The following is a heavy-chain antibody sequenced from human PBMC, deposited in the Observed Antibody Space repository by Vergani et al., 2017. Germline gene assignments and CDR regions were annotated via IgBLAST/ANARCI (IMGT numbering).Heavy chain of an antibody. V-gene: IGHV4-38-2*01. D-gene: IGHD4-17*01. J-gene: IGHJ5*02. CDR3: ARHVGYGDSNYSGDWFDP. CDR2: IHYGGST. Sequence: QVQLQESGPGLVKPSETLSLTCAVSGYSIRSANYWGWIRQTPGKGLEWIGTIHYGGSTYYNPSFKTPVTISVDTSKNQLFLKLTSVTAADTALYYCARHVGYGDSNYSGDWFDPWGQGTLVTVTS. CDR1: GYSIRSANY.